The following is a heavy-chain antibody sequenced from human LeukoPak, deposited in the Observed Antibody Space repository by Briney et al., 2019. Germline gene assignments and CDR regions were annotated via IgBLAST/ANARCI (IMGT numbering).Heavy chain of an antibody. CDR2: IRGSGGST. CDR3: AKGGPEGLYYYYMDV. J-gene: IGHJ6*03. V-gene: IGHV3-23*01. CDR1: GFTFSSYA. Sequence: GGSLRLSCAASGFTFSSYAMSWVRQAPGKGLEWVSAIRGSGGSTYYADSVKGRFTISRDNSKNTLYLQMNSLRAEDTAVYYCAKGGPEGLYYYYMDVWGKGTTVTVSS. D-gene: IGHD1-14*01.